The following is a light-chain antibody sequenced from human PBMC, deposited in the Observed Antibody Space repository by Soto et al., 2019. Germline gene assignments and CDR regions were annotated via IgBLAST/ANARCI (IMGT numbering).Light chain of an antibody. J-gene: IGKJ1*01. CDR2: DAS. CDR3: QQSYSTFTWT. V-gene: IGKV1-5*01. Sequence: DIQMTQSPSTLSGSVGDRVTITCRASQTISSWLAWYQQKPGKAPKLLIYDASSLESGVPSRFSGSGSGTDFTLTISSLQPEDFATYYCQQSYSTFTWTFGQGTKVDIK. CDR1: QTISSW.